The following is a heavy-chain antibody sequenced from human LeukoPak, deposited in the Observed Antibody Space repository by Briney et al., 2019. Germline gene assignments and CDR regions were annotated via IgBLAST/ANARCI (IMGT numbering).Heavy chain of an antibody. CDR3: AKDERTSLWFGELVSYFDY. CDR2: TSCSGGST. CDR1: GFPFSSYA. V-gene: IGHV3-23*01. Sequence: PGGSLTLSCAASGFPFSSYAMSSLRHAPGEGLEWVSTTSCSGGSTYYAHSVKGRFTISRDNSKNTLYLQMNSLRAEDTAVYYCAKDERTSLWFGELVSYFDYWGQGTLVTVSS. D-gene: IGHD3-10*01. J-gene: IGHJ4*02.